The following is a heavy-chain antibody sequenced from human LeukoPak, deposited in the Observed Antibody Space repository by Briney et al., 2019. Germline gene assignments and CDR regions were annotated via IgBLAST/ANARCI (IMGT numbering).Heavy chain of an antibody. CDR1: GGSISSGGYY. V-gene: IGHV4-31*03. CDR3: ARDSYYFGSGSDNTPYNWFDP. Sequence: SETLSLTCTVSGGSISSGGYYWSWIRQHPGKGLEWIGYIYYSGSTYYNPSLKSRVTISVDTSKNQFSLKLSSVTAADTAMYYCARDSYYFGSGSDNTPYNWFDPWGQGTLVTVSS. J-gene: IGHJ5*02. CDR2: IYYSGST. D-gene: IGHD3-10*01.